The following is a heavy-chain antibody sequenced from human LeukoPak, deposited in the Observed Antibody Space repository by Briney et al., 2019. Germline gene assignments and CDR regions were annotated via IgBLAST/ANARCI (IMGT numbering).Heavy chain of an antibody. V-gene: IGHV3-23*01. CDR2: ISGSGGTT. CDR3: AKDRIASGSYYYFDN. D-gene: IGHD3-10*01. Sequence: PGGSLRLSCAASGFTFSSYEMNWVRQAPGKGLEWVSAISGSGGTTYYTDSVKGRFTISRANSKNTLSLQMNSLRAEDTAVYFCAKDRIASGSYYYFDNLGQGTLVTVSS. J-gene: IGHJ4*02. CDR1: GFTFSSYE.